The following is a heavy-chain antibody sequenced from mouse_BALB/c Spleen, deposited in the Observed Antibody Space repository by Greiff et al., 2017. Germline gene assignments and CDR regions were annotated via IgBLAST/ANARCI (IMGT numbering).Heavy chain of an antibody. CDR2: IWAGGST. CDR3: ARDDGNYGYAMDY. D-gene: IGHD2-1*01. Sequence: VKVVESGPGLVAPSQSLSITCTVSGFSLTSYGVHWVRQPPGKGLEWLGVIWAGGSTNYNSALMSRLSISKDNSKSQVFLKMNSLQTDDTAMYYCARDDGNYGYAMDYWGQGTSVTVSS. CDR1: GFSLTSYG. V-gene: IGHV2-9*02. J-gene: IGHJ4*01.